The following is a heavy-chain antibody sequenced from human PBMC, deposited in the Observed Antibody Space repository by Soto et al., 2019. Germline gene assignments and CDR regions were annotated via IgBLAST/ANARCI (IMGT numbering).Heavy chain of an antibody. V-gene: IGHV3-30*03. D-gene: IGHD3-10*01. Sequence: QVQLVESGGDMVQPGKSLRLSCAASGLTFNTYGMHWVRQAPGKGLEWVAVISYDGSNKYYADSVQGRFTISRDNSKNTLYLEMNSLPPEDTAVYYCARCPYYGSGTCDFWGQGTLVIVSS. CDR1: GLTFNTYG. CDR2: ISYDGSNK. J-gene: IGHJ4*02. CDR3: ARCPYYGSGTCDF.